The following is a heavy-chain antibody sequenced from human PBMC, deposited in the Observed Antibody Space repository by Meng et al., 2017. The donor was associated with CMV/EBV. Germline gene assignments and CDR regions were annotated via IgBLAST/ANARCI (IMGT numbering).Heavy chain of an antibody. V-gene: IGHV3-74*03. J-gene: IGHJ5*01. CDR1: GLPFSDYW. CDR2: IDTDGTVT. Sequence: VQLGGSGGGLVRAGGSLRLSCADSGLPFSDYWMHWVRQAPGEGPVWVSRIDTDGTVTSYAESVRGRFTISRDNSKNTLYLQMNDLRAGDSGVYYCVRDLVGNRDSWGHGTLVTVSS. CDR3: VRDLVGNRDS. D-gene: IGHD1-14*01.